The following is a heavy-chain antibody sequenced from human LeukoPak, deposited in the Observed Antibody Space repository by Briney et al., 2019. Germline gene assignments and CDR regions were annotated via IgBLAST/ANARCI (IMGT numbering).Heavy chain of an antibody. J-gene: IGHJ5*02. Sequence: ASVKVSCKASGGTFSSYAISWVRQATGQGLEWMGWMNPNSGNTGYAQKFQGRVTMTRNTSISTAYMELSSLRSEDTAVYYCARGLFDGWFDPWGQGTLVTVSS. CDR1: GGTFSSYA. CDR2: MNPNSGNT. V-gene: IGHV1-8*02. CDR3: ARGLFDGWFDP.